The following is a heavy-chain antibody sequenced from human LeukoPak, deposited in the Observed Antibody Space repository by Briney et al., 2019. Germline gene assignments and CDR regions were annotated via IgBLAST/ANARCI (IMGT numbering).Heavy chain of an antibody. D-gene: IGHD3-10*01. Sequence: PSETLSLTCTVSGYSISSGYYWGWIRQPPGKGLEWIGSIYHSGSTYYNPSLKSRVTISVDTSKNQFSLKLSSVTAADTAVYYCARDLPHPNSTGYSGWFDPWGQGTLVTVSS. CDR1: GYSISSGYY. J-gene: IGHJ5*02. CDR3: ARDLPHPNSTGYSGWFDP. CDR2: IYHSGST. V-gene: IGHV4-38-2*02.